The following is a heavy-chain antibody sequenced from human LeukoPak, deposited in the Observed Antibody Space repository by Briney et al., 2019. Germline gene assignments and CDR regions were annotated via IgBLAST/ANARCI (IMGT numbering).Heavy chain of an antibody. V-gene: IGHV4-59*01. CDR3: ARVNYDSSGFDAYFDY. CDR2: IYYSGNT. J-gene: IGHJ4*02. D-gene: IGHD3-22*01. Sequence: SETLSLTCTVSGGSISSYYWSWIRQPPGKGLEWIGYIYYSGNTNYNPSLKSRVTTSVDTSKNQFSLKLSSVTAADTAVYYCARVNYDSSGFDAYFDYWGQGTLVTVSS. CDR1: GGSISSYY.